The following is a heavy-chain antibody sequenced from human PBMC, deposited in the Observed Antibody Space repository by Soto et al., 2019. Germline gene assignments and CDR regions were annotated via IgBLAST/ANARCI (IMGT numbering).Heavy chain of an antibody. CDR3: AKRGRITIFGVVIGGYYFDY. CDR1: VLPFISYS. J-gene: IGHJ4*02. D-gene: IGHD3-3*01. CDR2: ISGSGGST. Sequence: GSLALSCAASVLPFISYSMSWVRPATGKGLEWVSAISGSGGSTYYADSVKGRFTISRDNSKNTLYLQMNSLRAEDTAVYYCAKRGRITIFGVVIGGYYFDYWGQGTLVTFSS. V-gene: IGHV3-23*01.